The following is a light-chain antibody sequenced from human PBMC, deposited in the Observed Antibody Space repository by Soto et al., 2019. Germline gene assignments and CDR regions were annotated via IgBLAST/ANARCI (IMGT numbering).Light chain of an antibody. CDR2: AAS. Sequence: DIPMTQSPSSLSASVGDRGTITCRASQSISSYLHWYQQKPGKAPKLLIYAASSLQSGVPSRFSGRGSGTDFTLTISSLQPEDFATYYCQQSYSTPPYTFGQGTKLEIK. CDR1: QSISSY. CDR3: QQSYSTPPYT. V-gene: IGKV1-39*01. J-gene: IGKJ2*01.